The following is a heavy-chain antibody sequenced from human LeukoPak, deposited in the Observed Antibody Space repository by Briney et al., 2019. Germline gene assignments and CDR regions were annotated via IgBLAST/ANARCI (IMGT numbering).Heavy chain of an antibody. Sequence: PGGSLRLSCAASGFTFSSYEMNWVRQAPGKGLEWVSYISSSGSTIYYADSVKGRFTISRDNAKNSLYLQMNSLRAEDTAVYYYARDQYVWGSYRQSFDYWGQGTLVTDSS. CDR2: ISSSGSTI. CDR3: ARDQYVWGSYRQSFDY. J-gene: IGHJ4*02. D-gene: IGHD3-16*02. CDR1: GFTFSSYE. V-gene: IGHV3-48*03.